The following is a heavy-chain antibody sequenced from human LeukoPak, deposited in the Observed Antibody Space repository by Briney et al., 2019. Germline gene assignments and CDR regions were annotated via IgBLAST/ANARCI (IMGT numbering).Heavy chain of an antibody. V-gene: IGHV4-4*07. D-gene: IGHD3-22*01. CDR1: GGSISSYY. CDR3: ARRLYYDSSGWVQH. CDR2: IYTSGST. Sequence: SETLSLTCTVSGGSISSYYWSWIRQPAGKGLEWIGRIYTSGSTNYNPSLKSRVTMSVDTSKNQFSLKLSSVTAADTAVYYCARRLYYDSSGWVQHWGQGTLVTVSS. J-gene: IGHJ1*01.